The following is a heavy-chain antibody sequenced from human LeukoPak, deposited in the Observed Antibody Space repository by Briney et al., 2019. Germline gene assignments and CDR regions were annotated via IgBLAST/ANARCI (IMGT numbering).Heavy chain of an antibody. D-gene: IGHD1-1*01. CDR3: AKSSAGITWFDP. CDR1: GFSFSSSG. CDR2: TRFDDSYK. Sequence: GGSLRLSCAASGFSFSSSGMHWVRQAPGKWPEWVAFTRFDDSYKAYGDSVKGRFTISRDNSKNTLYLQMDSLRSDDTAVYYCAKSSAGITWFDPWGQGTLVTVSS. V-gene: IGHV3-30*02. J-gene: IGHJ5*02.